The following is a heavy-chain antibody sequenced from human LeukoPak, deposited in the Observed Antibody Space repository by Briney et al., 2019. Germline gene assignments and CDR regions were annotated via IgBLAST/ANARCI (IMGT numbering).Heavy chain of an antibody. J-gene: IGHJ6*03. CDR1: GYTFTGYY. D-gene: IGHD7-27*01. V-gene: IGHV1-2*02. CDR3: AREPVLGKDYYYYYMDV. Sequence: ASVKVSCKASGYTFTGYYMHWVRQAPGQGLEWMGWINPNSGGTNYAQKFQGRVTMTRDTSISTAYMELSRLRSDDTAAYYCAREPVLGKDYYYYYMDVWGKGTTVTVSS. CDR2: INPNSGGT.